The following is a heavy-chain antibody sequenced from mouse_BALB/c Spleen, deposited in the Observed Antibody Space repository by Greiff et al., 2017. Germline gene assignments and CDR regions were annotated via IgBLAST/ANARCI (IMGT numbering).Heavy chain of an antibody. D-gene: IGHD2-1*01. V-gene: IGHV5-4*02. CDR3: ARDAYGNPYYYAMDY. CDR1: GFTFSDYY. Sequence: EVQLVESGGGLVKPGGSLKLSCAASGFTFSDYYMYWVRQTPEKRLEWVATISDGGSYTYYPDSVKGRFTISRDNAKNNLYLQMSSLKSEDTAMYYCARDAYGNPYYYAMDYWGQGTSVTVSS. J-gene: IGHJ4*01. CDR2: ISDGGSYT.